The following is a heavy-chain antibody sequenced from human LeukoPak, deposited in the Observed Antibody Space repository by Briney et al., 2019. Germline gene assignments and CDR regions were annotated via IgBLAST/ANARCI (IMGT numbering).Heavy chain of an antibody. CDR3: ARPLNSYGDYGT. Sequence: SETLSLTCTVSGGSISSYYWSWIRQPPGKGLEWIGSVYYSGSTYYHPSLKTRVTISVDTSKNQFSLKVRSVTAADTAVYYCARPLNSYGDYGTWGQGTLVIVSS. CDR1: GGSISSYY. J-gene: IGHJ4*02. D-gene: IGHD4-17*01. V-gene: IGHV4-59*12. CDR2: VYYSGST.